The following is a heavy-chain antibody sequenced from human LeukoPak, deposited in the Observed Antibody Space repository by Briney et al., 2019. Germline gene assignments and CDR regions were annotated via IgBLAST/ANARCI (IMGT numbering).Heavy chain of an antibody. Sequence: SETLSLTCAVYGGSFSGYYWSWIRQPPGKGLEWIGEINHSGSTNYNPSLKSRVTISVDTSKNQFSLKLSSVTAADTAVYYCARLAVTADFDYWGQGTLVTVSP. CDR1: GGSFSGYY. D-gene: IGHD2-21*02. CDR2: INHSGST. V-gene: IGHV4-34*01. CDR3: ARLAVTADFDY. J-gene: IGHJ4*02.